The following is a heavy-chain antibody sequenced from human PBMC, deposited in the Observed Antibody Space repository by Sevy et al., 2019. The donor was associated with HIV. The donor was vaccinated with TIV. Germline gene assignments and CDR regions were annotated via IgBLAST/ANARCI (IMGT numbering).Heavy chain of an antibody. V-gene: IGHV3-23*01. CDR1: GFSFDSYG. CDR3: AKGGGGHYDPDEIGYYFYYYNMDV. J-gene: IGHJ6*03. CDR2: ISGSGSRT. D-gene: IGHD3-22*01. Sequence: GESLKISCAVSGFSFDSYGMTWVRQAPGKGLEWVSGISGSGSRTYYADSVKGRFNISRDNSKNTLDLQMNSLRSEDTAIDYCAKGGGGHYDPDEIGYYFYYYNMDVWGKGTTVTVSS.